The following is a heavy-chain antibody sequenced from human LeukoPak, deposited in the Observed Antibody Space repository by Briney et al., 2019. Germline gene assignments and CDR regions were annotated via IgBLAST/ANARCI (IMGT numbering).Heavy chain of an antibody. D-gene: IGHD2-2*02. J-gene: IGHJ2*01. V-gene: IGHV4-30-4*08. Sequence: PSQTLSLTCSVSGGSISSGDYYWSGIRQPPGKGLEWIGYIYYSGSTYYNPSLKSRVTISVDTSKNQFSLKLSSVTAADTAVYYCARDHYCSSTSCYRGAYWYFDLWGRGTLVTASS. CDR1: GGSISSGDYY. CDR2: IYYSGST. CDR3: ARDHYCSSTSCYRGAYWYFDL.